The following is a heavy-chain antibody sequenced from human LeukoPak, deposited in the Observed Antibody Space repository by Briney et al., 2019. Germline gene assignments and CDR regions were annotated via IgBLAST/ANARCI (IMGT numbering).Heavy chain of an antibody. CDR1: GGSISSSNW. J-gene: IGHJ4*02. Sequence: SETLSLTCAVSGGSISSSNWWSWVRQPPGKGLEWIGEIYHSGSTNYNPSLKSRVTISVDKSKNQFSLKLSSVTAADTAVYYCARAPLMITFGGVIVSNHLGYWGQGTLVTVSS. CDR2: IYHSGST. D-gene: IGHD3-16*02. V-gene: IGHV4-4*02. CDR3: ARAPLMITFGGVIVSNHLGY.